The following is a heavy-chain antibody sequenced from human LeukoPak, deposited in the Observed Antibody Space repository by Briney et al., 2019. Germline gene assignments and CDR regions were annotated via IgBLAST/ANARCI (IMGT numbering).Heavy chain of an antibody. V-gene: IGHV1-69*13. CDR3: ARLGPGGMATITN. D-gene: IGHD5-24*01. CDR2: IIPIFGTA. J-gene: IGHJ4*02. CDR1: GGTFSSYA. Sequence: SVKVPCTASGGTFSSYAISWVRQAPGQGLEWMGGIIPIFGTANYAQKFQGRVTITADESTSTAYMELSSLRSEDTAVYYCARLGPGGMATITNWGQGTLVTVSS.